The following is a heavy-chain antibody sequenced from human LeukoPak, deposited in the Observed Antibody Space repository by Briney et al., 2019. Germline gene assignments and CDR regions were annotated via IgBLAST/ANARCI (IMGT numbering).Heavy chain of an antibody. Sequence: GGSLRLSCAASGFIFSTNAMSWVRQAPGKGLEWVSSIIGSGGSTYYADSVKGRFTISRDNSKNTLYLQINSLRAEDTAMYYCAKVIDYGALDACDIWGQGTMVTVSS. CDR2: IIGSGGST. V-gene: IGHV3-23*01. CDR3: AKVIDYGALDACDI. CDR1: GFIFSTNA. J-gene: IGHJ3*02. D-gene: IGHD4-17*01.